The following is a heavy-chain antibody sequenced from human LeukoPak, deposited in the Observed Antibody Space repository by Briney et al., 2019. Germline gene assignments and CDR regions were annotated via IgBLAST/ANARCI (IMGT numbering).Heavy chain of an antibody. Sequence: GGSLRLSCAASGFTFSNYNFNWVRQAPGKGLEWVSYISRSSSTIYSADSVQGRFTISRDNSGNTLYLQMNSLTAEDTAVYYCAKDRYCSSTSCYSFADYWGQGTLVTVSS. CDR2: ISRSSSTI. CDR3: AKDRYCSSTSCYSFADY. CDR1: GFTFSNYN. D-gene: IGHD2-2*02. J-gene: IGHJ4*02. V-gene: IGHV3-48*01.